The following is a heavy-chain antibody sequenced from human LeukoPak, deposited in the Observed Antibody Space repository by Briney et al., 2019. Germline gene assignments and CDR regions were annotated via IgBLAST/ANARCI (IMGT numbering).Heavy chain of an antibody. D-gene: IGHD3-22*01. J-gene: IGHJ6*02. CDR1: GFTFSSYG. Sequence: GRSLRLSCAASGFTFSSYGTHWVRQAPGKGLEWVAVIWYDGSNKYYADSVKGRFTISRDNSKNTLYLQMNSLRAEDTAVYYCARDHYYDSSGLLVGMDVWGQGTTVTVSS. CDR3: ARDHYYDSSGLLVGMDV. CDR2: IWYDGSNK. V-gene: IGHV3-33*01.